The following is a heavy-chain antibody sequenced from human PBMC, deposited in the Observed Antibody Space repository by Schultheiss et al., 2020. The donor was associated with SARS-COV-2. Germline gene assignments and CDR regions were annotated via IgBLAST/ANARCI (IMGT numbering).Heavy chain of an antibody. CDR1: GGTFSSYA. CDR3: ARDHSRVGPIAVAGRDWFDP. Sequence: SVKVSCKASGGTFSSYAISWVRQAPGQGLEWMGGIIPIFGTANYAQKFQGRVTITADKSTSTAYMELSSLRSEDTAVYYCARDHSRVGPIAVAGRDWFDPWGQGTLVTGSS. D-gene: IGHD6-19*01. CDR2: IIPIFGTA. J-gene: IGHJ5*02. V-gene: IGHV1-69*06.